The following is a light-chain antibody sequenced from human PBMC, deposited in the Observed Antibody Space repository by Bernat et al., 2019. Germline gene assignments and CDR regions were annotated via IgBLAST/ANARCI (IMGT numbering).Light chain of an antibody. CDR2: DAF. J-gene: IGKJ2*01. V-gene: IGKV3-15*01. CDR3: QQYSSWPRNT. CDR1: QNVNIN. Sequence: VMTQSPAFLSVSPGERATLSCRAGQNVNINLAWCQQKPGQAPRLLIYDAFTRATGVPVRFSGSGSGTEFTLTISSLQSEDFAVYYCQQYSSWPRNTFGQGTKLEI.